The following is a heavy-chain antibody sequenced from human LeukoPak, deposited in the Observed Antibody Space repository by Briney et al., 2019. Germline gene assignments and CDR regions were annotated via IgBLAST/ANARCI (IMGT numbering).Heavy chain of an antibody. CDR2: IYYSGST. CDR3: ARRAGAYSHPYDY. CDR1: GGSISSYY. Sequence: SETLSLTCTVSGGSISSYYWSWIRQPPGKGLEWIGYIYYSGSTNYNPSLKSRVTISVDTSKNQFSLRLSSVTAADTAVYYCARRAGAYSHPYDYWGQGTLVTVSS. J-gene: IGHJ4*02. D-gene: IGHD4/OR15-4a*01. V-gene: IGHV4-59*01.